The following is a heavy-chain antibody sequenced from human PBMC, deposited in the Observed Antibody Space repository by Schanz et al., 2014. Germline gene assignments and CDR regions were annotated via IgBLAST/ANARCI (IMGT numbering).Heavy chain of an antibody. Sequence: VQLVESGGGLIQPGGSLRLSCAVSGFTVSSNYMSWVRQAPGKGLEWLSYISRDGTTSYYADSVKGRFTISRDNAKNSLYLEMTSLRGEDTAIYYCAKIWKAHHLTGRPGWSDGMDVWGQGTTV. D-gene: IGHD3-3*01. CDR2: ISRDGTTS. CDR1: GFTVSSNY. CDR3: AKIWKAHHLTGRPGWSDGMDV. J-gene: IGHJ6*02. V-gene: IGHV3-11*01.